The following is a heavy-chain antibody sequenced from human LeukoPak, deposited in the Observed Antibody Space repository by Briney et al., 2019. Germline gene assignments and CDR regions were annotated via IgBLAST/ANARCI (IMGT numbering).Heavy chain of an antibody. CDR2: IRYDGSNK. V-gene: IGHV3-30*02. CDR3: AKDYYDSSGYLGDAFDI. Sequence: GGSLRLSCAASGFTFSSYGMHWVRQAPGKGLEWVAFIRYDGSNKYYADSVKGRFTISRDNSKNTLYLQMNSLRAEDTAVYYCAKDYYDSSGYLGDAFDIWGQGTMVTVSS. D-gene: IGHD3-22*01. CDR1: GFTFSSYG. J-gene: IGHJ3*02.